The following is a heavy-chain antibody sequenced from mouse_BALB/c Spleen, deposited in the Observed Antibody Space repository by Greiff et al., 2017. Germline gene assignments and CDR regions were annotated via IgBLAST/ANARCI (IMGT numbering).Heavy chain of an antibody. J-gene: IGHJ4*01. D-gene: IGHD1-1*01. Sequence: EVQLQQSGAELVKPGASVKLSCTASGFNIKDTYMHWVKQRPEQGLEWIGRIDPANGNTKYDPKFQGKATITADTSSNTAYLQLSSLTSEDTAVYYCAYYYGSSEDYYAMDYWGQGTSVTVSS. V-gene: IGHV14-3*02. CDR1: GFNIKDTY. CDR2: IDPANGNT. CDR3: AYYYGSSEDYYAMDY.